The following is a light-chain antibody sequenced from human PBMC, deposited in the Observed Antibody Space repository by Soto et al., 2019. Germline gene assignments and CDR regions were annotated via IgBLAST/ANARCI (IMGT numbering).Light chain of an antibody. CDR3: QSYDEKLSAGV. V-gene: IGLV1-40*01. CDR1: SSNIGARYA. J-gene: IGLJ3*02. CDR2: SDT. Sequence: QSVLTQPPSVSGAPGQRVTISCAGSSSNIGARYAVHWYQQLPGTAPKLLIYSDTNRPSGVPDRFSGSRSGTSASLAVTGLQAEDEADYYCQSYDEKLSAGVFGGGTQLTVL.